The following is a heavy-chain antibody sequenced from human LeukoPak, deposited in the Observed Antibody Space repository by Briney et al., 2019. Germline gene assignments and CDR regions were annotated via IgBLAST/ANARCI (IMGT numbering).Heavy chain of an antibody. D-gene: IGHD2-21*02. V-gene: IGHV3-20*04. J-gene: IGHJ4*02. CDR2: INWNGGST. CDR3: AKGEVTFDY. CDR1: GFTFDDYG. Sequence: TGGSLRLSCAASGFTFDDYGMSWVRQAPGKGLEWVSGINWNGGSTGYADSVKGRFTISRDNSKNTLYLQMSSLRAEDTAVYYCAKGEVTFDYWGQGTLVTVSS.